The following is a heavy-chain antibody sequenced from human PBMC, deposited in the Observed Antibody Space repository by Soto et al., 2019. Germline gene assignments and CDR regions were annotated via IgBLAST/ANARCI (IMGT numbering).Heavy chain of an antibody. CDR1: GFTFGSYS. CDR2: MSSSSSYI. D-gene: IGHD4-4*01. CDR3: ARDTVTPGLYYYYYGMDV. V-gene: IGHV3-21*01. Sequence: PGGSLRLSCAGSGFTFGSYSMNWVRQGPGKGLEWVSSMSSSSSYIYYADSVKGRFTISRDNAKNSLYLQMNRLRAEDTAVYYCARDTVTPGLYYYYYGMDVWGQGTTVTVSS. J-gene: IGHJ6*02.